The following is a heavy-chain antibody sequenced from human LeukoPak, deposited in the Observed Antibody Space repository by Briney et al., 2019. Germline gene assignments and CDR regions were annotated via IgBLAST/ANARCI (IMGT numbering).Heavy chain of an antibody. D-gene: IGHD2-15*01. CDR1: GGSISSGGYY. J-gene: IGHJ6*02. CDR2: IYYSGST. CDR3: ARAKDISGSYYYYGMDV. V-gene: IGHV4-31*03. Sequence: SETLSLTCTVSGGSISSGGYYRSWIRQHPGKGLEWIGYIYYSGSTYYNPSLKSRVTISVDTSKNQFSLKLSSVTAADTAVYYCARAKDISGSYYYYGMDVWGQGTTVTVSS.